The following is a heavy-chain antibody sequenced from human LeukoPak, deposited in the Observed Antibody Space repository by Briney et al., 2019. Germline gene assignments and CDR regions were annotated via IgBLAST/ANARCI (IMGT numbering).Heavy chain of an antibody. CDR3: VKESGYFDY. CDR2: ITYDGSNK. CDR1: GLSFSSYG. V-gene: IGHV3-30*18. Sequence: PGGSLRLSCAVSGLSFSSYGMHWVRQAPGKGLEWVAVITYDGSNKFYADSVKGRFTISRDNSKNTLYLQMNSLRAEDTAVYHCVKESGYFDYWGQGTLVTVSS. J-gene: IGHJ4*02.